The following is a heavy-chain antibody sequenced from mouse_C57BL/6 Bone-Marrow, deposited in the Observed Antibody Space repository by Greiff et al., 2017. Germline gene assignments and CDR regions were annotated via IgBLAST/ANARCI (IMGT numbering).Heavy chain of an antibody. V-gene: IGHV5-17*01. CDR1: GFTFSDYG. Sequence: EVKLVESGGGLVKPGGSLKLSCAASGFTFSDYGMHWVRQAPEKGLEWVAYISSGSSTIYYADTVKGRFTISRDNAKNTLFLQMTSLRSEDTAMYYCARGYRPYWYFDVWGTGTTVTGSS. D-gene: IGHD1-3*01. CDR3: ARGYRPYWYFDV. J-gene: IGHJ1*03. CDR2: ISSGSSTI.